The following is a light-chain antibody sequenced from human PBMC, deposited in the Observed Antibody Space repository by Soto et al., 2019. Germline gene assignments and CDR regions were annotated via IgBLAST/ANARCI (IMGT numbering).Light chain of an antibody. CDR3: QQRSDGPAFT. J-gene: IGKJ2*01. Sequence: EIVLTQSPATLSLSPGERATLSCRASQSVSSYLAWYQQKPGQAPRLLIYDSFNRATDIPARFSGSGSGTDFTLTISSLEPEDFAVYYCQQRSDGPAFTFGQGTKLEIK. CDR2: DSF. V-gene: IGKV3-11*01. CDR1: QSVSSY.